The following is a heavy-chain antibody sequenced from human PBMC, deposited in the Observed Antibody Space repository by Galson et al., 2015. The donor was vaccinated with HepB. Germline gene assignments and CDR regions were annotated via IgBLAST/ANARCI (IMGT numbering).Heavy chain of an antibody. CDR1: GFTFSSYA. CDR3: VKGRIDDSSGWYTLYYYYGMDV. V-gene: IGHV3-64D*06. D-gene: IGHD6-19*01. CDR2: ISSNGGST. Sequence: SLRLSCAASGFTFSSYAMHWVRQAPGKGLEYVSAISSNGGSTYYADSVKGRFTISRDNSKNTLYLQMSSLRAEDTAVCYCVKGRIDDSSGWYTLYYYYGMDVWGQGTTVTVSS. J-gene: IGHJ6*02.